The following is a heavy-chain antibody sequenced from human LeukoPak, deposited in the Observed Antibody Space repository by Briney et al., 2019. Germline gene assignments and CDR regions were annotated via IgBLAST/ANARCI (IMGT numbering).Heavy chain of an antibody. CDR2: ISYDGSNK. CDR1: GFTSSSYG. CDR3: AKDSGSYYDFLYYFDY. V-gene: IGHV3-30*18. D-gene: IGHD1-26*01. Sequence: GGSLRLSCAASGFTSSSYGMHWVRQAPGKGLEWVAVISYDGSNKYYADSVKGRFTISRDNSKNTLYLQMNSLRAEDTAVYYCAKDSGSYYDFLYYFDYWGQGTLVTVSS. J-gene: IGHJ4*02.